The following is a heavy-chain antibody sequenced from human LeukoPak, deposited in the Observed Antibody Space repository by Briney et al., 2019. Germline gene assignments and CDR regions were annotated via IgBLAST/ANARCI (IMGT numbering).Heavy chain of an antibody. CDR2: MDPKGGDK. J-gene: IGHJ4*02. CDR3: ARGVGAVGDS. CDR1: GYTFNNNH. Sequence: ASVKVSCKASGYTFNNNHINWVRQATGQGLEWMGWMDPKGGDKGYAQKFQGRVTMTRDTSISTAYMELSSLRSEDTAVYYCARGVGAVGDSWGQGTLVTVSS. V-gene: IGHV1-8*01. D-gene: IGHD6-19*01.